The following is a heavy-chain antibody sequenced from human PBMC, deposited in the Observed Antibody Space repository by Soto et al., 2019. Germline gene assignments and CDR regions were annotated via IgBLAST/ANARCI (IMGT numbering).Heavy chain of an antibody. Sequence: QVQLVQSGAEVKNPGASVKVSCKASGYTFTSYYMHWVRQAPGQGLEWMGIINPSGGSTIYAQKFQGRVTMTRDTSTSTVYMELSSLRSEDTAVYYCARSIAAAGSAPVWGMDVWGQGTTVTVSS. CDR2: INPSGGST. J-gene: IGHJ6*02. CDR3: ARSIAAAGSAPVWGMDV. CDR1: GYTFTSYY. D-gene: IGHD6-13*01. V-gene: IGHV1-46*01.